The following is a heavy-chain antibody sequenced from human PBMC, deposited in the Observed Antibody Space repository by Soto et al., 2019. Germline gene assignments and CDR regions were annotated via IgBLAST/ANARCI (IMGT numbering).Heavy chain of an antibody. Sequence: QVQLQQWGAGLLKPSETLSLTCAVYGGSFRGYYWSWIRQPPGKGLEWIGEINHSGRTNHTPSLKSRVARSVDTSKSPCSLKPSSGTAADTAVYVCERAEDSSGYADSWSQGTLVTVSS. CDR3: ERAEDSSGYADS. V-gene: IGHV4-34*01. CDR2: INHSGRT. D-gene: IGHD3-22*01. CDR1: GGSFRGYY. J-gene: IGHJ4*02.